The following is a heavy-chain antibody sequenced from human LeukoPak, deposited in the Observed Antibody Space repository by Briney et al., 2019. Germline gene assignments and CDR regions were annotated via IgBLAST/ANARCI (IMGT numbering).Heavy chain of an antibody. J-gene: IGHJ6*02. V-gene: IGHV3-30*18. CDR1: GFTFSSYG. D-gene: IGHD1-26*01. Sequence: GGSLRLSCAASGFTFSSYGMHWVRQAPGKGLEWVAVIPYDGSNKYYADSVKGRFTISRDNSKNTLYLQMNSLRAEDTAVYYCAKRGDSGSYHYYYYGMDVWGQGTTVTVSS. CDR3: AKRGDSGSYHYYYYGMDV. CDR2: IPYDGSNK.